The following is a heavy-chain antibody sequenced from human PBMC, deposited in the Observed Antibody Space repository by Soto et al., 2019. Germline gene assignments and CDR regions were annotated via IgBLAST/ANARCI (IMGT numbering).Heavy chain of an antibody. J-gene: IGHJ4*02. Sequence: GGSLKISCQGSGYNFTNYLIGWVRQMPGKGLEWMGIIYPGDSDTTYSPSFQGQVTISADKSITTAYLQWNSLKASDTAMYYCARRSRSLLSFDYWGQGTLVTVSS. CDR3: ARRSRSLLSFDY. D-gene: IGHD3-16*02. CDR2: IYPGDSDT. V-gene: IGHV5-51*01. CDR1: GYNFTNYL.